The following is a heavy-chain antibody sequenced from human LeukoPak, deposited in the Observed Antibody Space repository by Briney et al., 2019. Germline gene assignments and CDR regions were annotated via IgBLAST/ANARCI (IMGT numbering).Heavy chain of an antibody. D-gene: IGHD3-9*01. J-gene: IGHJ4*02. Sequence: GRSLRLSCAASGFTFSSYGMHCVRRAPGKGLEWEAVISYDGSNKYYADSVKGRFTISRDNSKNTLYLQMNSLRAEDTAVYYCAKVKLRYCAWLLSPIDYWGQGTLVTVSS. CDR1: GFTFSSYG. CDR2: ISYDGSNK. CDR3: AKVKLRYCAWLLSPIDY. V-gene: IGHV3-30*18.